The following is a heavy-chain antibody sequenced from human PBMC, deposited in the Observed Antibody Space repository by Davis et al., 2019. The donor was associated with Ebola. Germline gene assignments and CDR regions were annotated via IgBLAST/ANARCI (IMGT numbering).Heavy chain of an antibody. D-gene: IGHD2-8*02. CDR3: ATLRRTITGMDDGFDI. CDR2: IYPGDSDT. V-gene: IGHV5-51*01. J-gene: IGHJ3*02. CDR1: GYSFTNFW. Sequence: GESLKISCKGSGYSFTNFWIAWVRQMPGKGLEWMGIIYPGDSDTRYSPSFQGQVIISVDKSIGTAYLQWSSLKTSDTAMYYCATLRRTITGMDDGFDIWGQGTMVTVSP.